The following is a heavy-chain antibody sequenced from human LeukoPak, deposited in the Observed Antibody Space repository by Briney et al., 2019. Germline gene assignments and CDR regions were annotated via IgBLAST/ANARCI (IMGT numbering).Heavy chain of an antibody. CDR3: AREFSTVGNFDY. CDR1: GFTFSRFS. V-gene: IGHV3-21*01. Sequence: GGSLRLSCATSGFTFSRFSMRWVRQAPGKGLEGVSSIYFTGNHISYADSVKGRFTISRDNASNSVYLQMNGLRAEDTAVYYCAREFSTVGNFDYWGQGTLVTVSS. CDR2: IYFTGNHI. J-gene: IGHJ4*02. D-gene: IGHD3-3*02.